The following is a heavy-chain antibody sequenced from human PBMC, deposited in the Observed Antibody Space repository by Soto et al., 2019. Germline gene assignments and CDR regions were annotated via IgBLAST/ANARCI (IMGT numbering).Heavy chain of an antibody. V-gene: IGHV5-51*01. CDR1: GYKFTSSW. CDR2: IFPSDSDT. J-gene: IGHJ5*02. Sequence: GESLKISCRASGYKFTSSWIAWVRQMPGKGLEWMGIIFPSDSDTRYSPSFQGQVTISADRSTSTVFLQWASLKASDTAVYFCARKDKSGYFNWFDPWGQGTLVTVSS. CDR3: ARKDKSGYFNWFDP. D-gene: IGHD3-22*01.